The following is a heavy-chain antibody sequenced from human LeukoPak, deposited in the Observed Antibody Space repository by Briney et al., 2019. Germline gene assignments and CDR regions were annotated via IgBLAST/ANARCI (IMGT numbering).Heavy chain of an antibody. J-gene: IGHJ4*02. CDR3: ARESITIFGVVIIRGLYFDY. Sequence: ASVKVSCKASGYTFTRYYLHWVRQAPGQGLEWMGIINPSGGSISYAQKFQGRVTMTRNTSISTAYMELSSLRSEDTAVYYCARESITIFGVVIIRGLYFDYWGQGTLVTVSS. CDR1: GYTFTRYY. CDR2: INPSGGSI. V-gene: IGHV1-46*01. D-gene: IGHD3-3*01.